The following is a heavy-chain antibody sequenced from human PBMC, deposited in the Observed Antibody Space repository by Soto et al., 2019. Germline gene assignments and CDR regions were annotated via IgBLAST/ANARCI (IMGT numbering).Heavy chain of an antibody. Sequence: SETLSLTCTVSGGSISRSSYYWGWIRQPPGKGLEWIGNIYHSGSSYYNPSLKSRVTISVDRSKNQFSLKLSSVTAADTAVYYCARAGGLGAVAVDYWGQGTLVTVS. D-gene: IGHD6-19*01. CDR1: GGSISRSSYY. CDR2: IYHSGSS. V-gene: IGHV4-39*07. CDR3: ARAGGLGAVAVDY. J-gene: IGHJ4*02.